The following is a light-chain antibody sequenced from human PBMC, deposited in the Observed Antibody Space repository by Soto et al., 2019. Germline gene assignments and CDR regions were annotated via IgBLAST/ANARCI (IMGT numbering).Light chain of an antibody. CDR3: QQSYSTPPT. CDR1: QSISTY. V-gene: IGKV1-39*01. Sequence: DIQMTQSPSSLSASVGDRVTITCRASQSISTYLSWYQQKPGKAPKLLIYGASSLESGVPSRFSGSGSGTDFTLTISRLQPEDFETYYCQQSYSTPPTFGKGTKLEIK. J-gene: IGKJ2*01. CDR2: GAS.